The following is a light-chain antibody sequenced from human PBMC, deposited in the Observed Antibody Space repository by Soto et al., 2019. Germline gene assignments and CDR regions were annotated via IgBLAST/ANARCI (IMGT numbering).Light chain of an antibody. CDR1: HSVTSSY. Sequence: DIVLTQSPGTLSLSPGERATLSCRASHSVTSSYLLWYQHKPGRAPRLVMSGASSRAAGIPDRFSGSGSGTDFTLTISRLEPEDFAVYYCQQFGSSPWTFGQGTRVEIK. CDR3: QQFGSSPWT. CDR2: GAS. J-gene: IGKJ1*01. V-gene: IGKV3-20*01.